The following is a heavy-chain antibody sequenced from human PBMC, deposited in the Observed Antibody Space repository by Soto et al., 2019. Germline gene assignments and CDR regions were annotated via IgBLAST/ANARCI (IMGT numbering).Heavy chain of an antibody. CDR2: IWYDGSNK. V-gene: IGHV3-33*01. CDR1: GFTFSSYG. Sequence: QVQLVESGGGVVQPGRSLRLSCAASGFTFSSYGMHWVRQAPGKGLEWVAVIWYDGSNKYYADPVKGRFTISRDNSKNTLYLQMNSLRAEDTAVYYCARDAVAGTGFDYWGQGTLVTVSS. J-gene: IGHJ4*02. CDR3: ARDAVAGTGFDY. D-gene: IGHD6-19*01.